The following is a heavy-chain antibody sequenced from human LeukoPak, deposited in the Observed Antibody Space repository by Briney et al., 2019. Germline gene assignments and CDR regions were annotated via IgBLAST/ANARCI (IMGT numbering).Heavy chain of an antibody. Sequence: GGSLRLSCAASGFTFSSYAMTWVRQAPGKGLEWVSGISGSGGNTYYADSVRGRFTISRDNSKNTVYLEMNSLRAEDTAVYYCLRAQVWSVDDWGQGTLVTVSS. CDR3: LRAQVWSVDD. CDR1: GFTFSSYA. D-gene: IGHD5-18*01. V-gene: IGHV3-23*01. J-gene: IGHJ4*02. CDR2: ISGSGGNT.